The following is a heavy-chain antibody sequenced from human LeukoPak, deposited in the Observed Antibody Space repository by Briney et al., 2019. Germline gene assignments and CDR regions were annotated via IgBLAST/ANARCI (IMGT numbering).Heavy chain of an antibody. J-gene: IGHJ6*03. CDR1: GYTFTSYG. CDR3: SGATISVPYYMDV. V-gene: IGHV7-4-1*02. Sequence: GASVKVSCKASGYTFTSYGITWVRQAPGQGLEWMVWINTNTGNPTYAQGFTGRFVFSLDTSVSTAYLQISSLKAEDTAVYYCSGATISVPYYMDVWGKGTTVTVSS. CDR2: INTNTGNP. D-gene: IGHD5-12*01.